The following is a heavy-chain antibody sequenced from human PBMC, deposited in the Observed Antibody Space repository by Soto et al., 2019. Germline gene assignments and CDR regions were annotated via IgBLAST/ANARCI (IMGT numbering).Heavy chain of an antibody. CDR3: ARRYGPSFDY. CDR1: GGSISNYY. D-gene: IGHD4-17*01. Sequence: QVQLQESGPGLVKPSETLSLTCTVSGGSISNYYWSWIRQPPGKGLEWIGYIYYSGSTNYNPSLKSRGTIAVDTSKNQCSLRLSSVTAADTAVYYCARRYGPSFDYWGQGTLVTVSS. J-gene: IGHJ4*02. CDR2: IYYSGST. V-gene: IGHV4-59*01.